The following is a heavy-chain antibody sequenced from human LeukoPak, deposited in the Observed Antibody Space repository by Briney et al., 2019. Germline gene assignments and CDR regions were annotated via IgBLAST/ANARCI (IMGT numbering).Heavy chain of an antibody. Sequence: GSLRLSCAASGFTFSDYYMSWIRQAPGKGLEWVSYISSSSSNIYYADSVMGRFTISRDNANNLVFLQMNSLRAEDTAVYYCARVGRSGYSLDYWGQGTLVTVSS. CDR3: ARVGRSGYSLDY. J-gene: IGHJ4*02. D-gene: IGHD3-3*01. CDR2: ISSSSSNI. CDR1: GFTFSDYY. V-gene: IGHV3-11*04.